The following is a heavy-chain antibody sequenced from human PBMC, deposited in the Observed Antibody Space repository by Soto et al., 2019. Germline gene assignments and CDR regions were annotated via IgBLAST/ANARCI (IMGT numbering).Heavy chain of an antibody. D-gene: IGHD1-26*01. Sequence: QVQLQESGPGLVKPSGTLSLTCAVSGGSISSSNWWSWVRQPPGKGLEWIGEIYHSGSTNYNPSLKSRVTISVDKSKNQFSLKLSPVTAADTAVYYCARAPIVGATLDAFDIWGQGTMVTVSS. V-gene: IGHV4-4*02. CDR1: GGSISSSNW. CDR3: ARAPIVGATLDAFDI. J-gene: IGHJ3*02. CDR2: IYHSGST.